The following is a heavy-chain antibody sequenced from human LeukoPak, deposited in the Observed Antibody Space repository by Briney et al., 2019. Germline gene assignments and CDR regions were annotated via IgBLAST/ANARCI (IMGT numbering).Heavy chain of an antibody. CDR2: ISGSSTST. CDR1: GFTFSSYA. CDR3: ARRCSSTSCYYYYGMDV. J-gene: IGHJ6*02. D-gene: IGHD2-2*01. Sequence: GGSLRLSCAASGFTFSSYAMTWVRQAPGKGLEWVSGISGSSTSTYYADSVKGRFTISRDNSKNTLYLQMNSLRAEDTAVYYCARRCSSTSCYYYYGMDVWGQGTTVTVSS. V-gene: IGHV3-23*01.